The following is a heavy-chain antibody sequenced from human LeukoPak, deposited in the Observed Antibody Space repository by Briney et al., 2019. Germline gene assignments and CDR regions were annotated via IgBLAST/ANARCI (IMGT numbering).Heavy chain of an antibody. CDR1: GFTFSSYS. D-gene: IGHD4-17*01. J-gene: IGHJ5*02. V-gene: IGHV3-21*01. CDR2: ISSSSSYI. CDR3: ARDYTDYGDYWWFDP. Sequence: GGSLRLSCAASGFTFSSYSMNWVRQAPGKGLEWVSSISSSSSYIYYADSVKGRFTISRDNAKNSLYLQMNSLRAEDTAVYYCARDYTDYGDYWWFDPWGQGTLVTVSS.